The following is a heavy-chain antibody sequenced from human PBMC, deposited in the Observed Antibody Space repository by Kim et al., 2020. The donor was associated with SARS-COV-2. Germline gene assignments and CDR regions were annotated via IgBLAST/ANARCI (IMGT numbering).Heavy chain of an antibody. Sequence: GGSLRLSCAASGFTFSGYAMHWVRQASGKGLEWVGRIRSRANSSSTAYSASVQGRFTISRDDSKNTAYLQMNSLNTADTAVYYCTASIVVVTHTDWYF. D-gene: IGHD2-21*02. CDR3: TASIVVVTHTDWYF. J-gene: IGHJ2*01. V-gene: IGHV3-73*01. CDR2: IRSRANSSST. CDR1: GFTFSGYA.